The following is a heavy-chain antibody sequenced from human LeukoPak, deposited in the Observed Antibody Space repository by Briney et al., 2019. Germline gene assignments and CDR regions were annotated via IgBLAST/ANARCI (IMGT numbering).Heavy chain of an antibody. CDR3: AKVGMLAGWLQLHDFDY. Sequence: GGSLRLSCAASGFTFSDYNMRWIRQAPGKGLEWVSSISRSGSTKYYADSVKGRFTISRDNAKNSLFLQMNSLRAEDTAVYYCAKVGMLAGWLQLHDFDYWGQGTLVTVSS. V-gene: IGHV3-11*01. D-gene: IGHD5-24*01. CDR1: GFTFSDYN. J-gene: IGHJ4*02. CDR2: ISRSGSTK.